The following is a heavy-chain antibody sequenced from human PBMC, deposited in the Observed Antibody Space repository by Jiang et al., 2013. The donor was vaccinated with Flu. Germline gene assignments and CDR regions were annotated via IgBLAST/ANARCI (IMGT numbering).Heavy chain of an antibody. CDR1: GYTFTSYY. D-gene: IGHD2-2*02. Sequence: CKASGYTFTSYYMHWVRQAPGQGLEWMGIINPSGGSTSYAQKFQGRVTMTRDTSTSTVYMELSSLRSEDTAVYYCARDLTVVPAAIDGSHLSSAAGYWGQGTLVTVSS. CDR3: ARDLTVVPAAIDGSHLSSAAGY. J-gene: IGHJ4*02. V-gene: IGHV1-46*01. CDR2: INPSGGST.